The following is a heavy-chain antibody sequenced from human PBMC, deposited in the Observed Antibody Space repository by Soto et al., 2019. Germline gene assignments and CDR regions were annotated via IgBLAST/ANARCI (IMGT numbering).Heavy chain of an antibody. CDR1: GFTFSTYS. Sequence: PGGSLRLSCAASGFTFSTYSMNWVRQAPGKGLEWVSYISSGSSTIYYADSVKGRFTISRDNAKNSLYLQMDSLRAEDTAVYYATRSAYMDFCGTGTSVTVSS. V-gene: IGHV3-48*01. J-gene: IGHJ6*03. D-gene: IGHD2-2*01. CDR3: TRSAYMDF. CDR2: ISSGSSTI.